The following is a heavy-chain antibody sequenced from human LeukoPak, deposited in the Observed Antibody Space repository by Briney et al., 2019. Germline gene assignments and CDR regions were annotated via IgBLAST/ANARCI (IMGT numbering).Heavy chain of an antibody. CDR2: ISGSGGST. J-gene: IGHJ4*02. CDR3: AKLPIVITFGRVIV. CDR1: GFTFSSYA. Sequence: GGSLRLSCAASGFTFSSYAMSWVRQAPGKGLEWVSAISGSGGSTYYADSVKGRFTISRDNSKNTLYLQMNSLRAEDTAVYYCAKLPIVITFGRVIVWGQGTLVTVSS. V-gene: IGHV3-23*01. D-gene: IGHD3-16*02.